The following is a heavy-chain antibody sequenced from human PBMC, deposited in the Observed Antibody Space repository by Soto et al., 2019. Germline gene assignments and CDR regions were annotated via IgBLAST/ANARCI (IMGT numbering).Heavy chain of an antibody. CDR1: GGSFSGYY. V-gene: IGHV4-34*01. CDR2: INHSGST. Sequence: SETLSLTCAVYGGSFSGYYWSWIRQPPGKGLEWIGEINHSGSTNYNPSLKSRVTISVDTSKNQFSLKLSSVTAADTAVYYCARGDGYKDAFDIWGQGTMVTVSS. CDR3: ARGDGYKDAFDI. J-gene: IGHJ3*02. D-gene: IGHD5-12*01.